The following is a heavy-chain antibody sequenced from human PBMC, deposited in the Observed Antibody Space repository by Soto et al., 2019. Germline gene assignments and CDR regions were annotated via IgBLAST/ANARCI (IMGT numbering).Heavy chain of an antibody. Sequence: ASVKVSCKASGYTFTSYDINWVRQATGQGLEWMGWMNPNSGNTAYAQKFQGRVTMTRNTSISTVYMELSGLRSEDTAVYYCGRVYGSGGSCYGIDYWGQGTLVTVSS. CDR3: GRVYGSGGSCYGIDY. CDR2: MNPNSGNT. CDR1: GYTFTSYD. D-gene: IGHD2-15*01. J-gene: IGHJ4*02. V-gene: IGHV1-8*01.